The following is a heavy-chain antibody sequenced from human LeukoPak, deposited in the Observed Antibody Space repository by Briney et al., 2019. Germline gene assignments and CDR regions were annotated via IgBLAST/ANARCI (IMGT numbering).Heavy chain of an antibody. CDR2: IYPRDSNT. J-gene: IGHJ6*02. Sequence: GESLKNSCKGSGYRFSNYYIAWVRQMPGKGQQWMGIIYPRDSNTRYSPSFQGQVTISADKSISTAYLQWSTLKASDTAMYYFARVEVEGYGSASYYHYLMDVRGQGTTVTVSS. D-gene: IGHD3-10*01. CDR3: ARVEVEGYGSASYYHYLMDV. CDR1: GYRFSNYY. V-gene: IGHV5-51*01.